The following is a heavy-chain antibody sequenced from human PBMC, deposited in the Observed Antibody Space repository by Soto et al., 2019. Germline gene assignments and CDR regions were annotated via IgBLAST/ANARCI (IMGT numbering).Heavy chain of an antibody. CDR2: IYYSGST. CDR3: ARRGSTQGWAFDV. V-gene: IGHV4-59*08. Sequence: PSETLSLTCTVSGGSISSYYWSWIRQPPGKGLEGIGYIYYSGSTNYNPSLKSRVTISVDTSKNQFSLKLSSVTAADTAVYYGARRGSTQGWAFDVWGQRTLVTVSS. J-gene: IGHJ4*02. CDR1: GGSISSYY. D-gene: IGHD1-26*01.